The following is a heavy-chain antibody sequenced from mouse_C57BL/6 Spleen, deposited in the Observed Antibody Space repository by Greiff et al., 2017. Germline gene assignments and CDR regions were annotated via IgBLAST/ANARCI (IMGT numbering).Heavy chain of an antibody. J-gene: IGHJ1*03. CDR1: GYTFTSYW. D-gene: IGHD1-1*01. V-gene: IGHV1-61*01. CDR3: ARWDGTVVGWYFDV. Sequence: QVQLQQPGAELVRPGSSVKLSCKASGYTFTSYWMDWVKQRPGQGLEWIGNIYPSDSETHYNQKFKDKATLTVDKSSSTAYMQLSSLTSEDSAVYYWARWDGTVVGWYFDVWGTGTTVTVSS. CDR2: IYPSDSET.